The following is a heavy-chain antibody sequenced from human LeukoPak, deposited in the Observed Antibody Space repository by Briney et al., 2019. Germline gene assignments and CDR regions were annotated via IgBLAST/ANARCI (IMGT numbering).Heavy chain of an antibody. V-gene: IGHV3-21*01. CDR2: ISSSSSCI. J-gene: IGHJ4*02. CDR1: GFTFSTYR. D-gene: IGHD3-10*01. Sequence: GGPLRLSCAASGFTFSTYRMSWVRQAPGKGLEWVSSISSSSSCIYYADSVTGRFTISRENAKNSLYQQMNSLRAEGTAVYYCARMEGYYDSGSYYTRFDYWGQGTLVTVSS. CDR3: ARMEGYYDSGSYYTRFDY.